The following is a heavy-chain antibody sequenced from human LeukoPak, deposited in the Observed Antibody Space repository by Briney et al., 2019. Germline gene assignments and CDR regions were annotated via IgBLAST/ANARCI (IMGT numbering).Heavy chain of an antibody. V-gene: IGHV4-39*01. CDR1: GGSISNNNYY. J-gene: IGHJ3*02. CDR2: IYYGGST. Sequence: SGPGPVKPSETLSLTCTVSGGSISNNNYYWGWIRQPPGKGLEWIGSIYYGGSTYYNPSLKSRVTISVDTSKNQFSLKLSSVTAADAAVYYCARTIVGATRAFDIWGQGTMVSVSS. D-gene: IGHD1-26*01. CDR3: ARTIVGATRAFDI.